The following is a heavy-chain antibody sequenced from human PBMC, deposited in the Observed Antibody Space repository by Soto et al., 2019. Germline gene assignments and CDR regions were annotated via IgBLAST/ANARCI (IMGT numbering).Heavy chain of an antibody. CDR1: GYTFTSYG. CDR2: ISAYNGNT. CDR3: ARDQEEVAVAGTSADDNWFDP. D-gene: IGHD6-19*01. J-gene: IGHJ5*02. V-gene: IGHV1-18*01. Sequence: SVKVSCEASGYTFTSYGISWVRQAPGQGLEWMGWISAYNGNTNYAQKLQGRVTMTTDTSTSTAYMELRSLRSDDTAVYYCARDQEEVAVAGTSADDNWFDPGGQGTLVTVSS.